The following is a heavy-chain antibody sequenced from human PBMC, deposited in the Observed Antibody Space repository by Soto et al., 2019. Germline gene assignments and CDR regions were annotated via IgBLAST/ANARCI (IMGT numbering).Heavy chain of an antibody. CDR1: GFSLSTTGMC. CDR3: ARIPLSYYYDSSGYYPLGYYYYGMDV. Sequence: SGPTLVNPTHTLTLTCTFSGFSLSTTGMCVSWIRQPPGKALEWLALIDWDDDKYYSTSLKTRLTISKATSKNQVVLTMTNMDPVDTATYYCARIPLSYYYDSSGYYPLGYYYYGMDVWGQGTTVTVSS. D-gene: IGHD3-22*01. CDR2: IDWDDDK. J-gene: IGHJ6*02. V-gene: IGHV2-70*01.